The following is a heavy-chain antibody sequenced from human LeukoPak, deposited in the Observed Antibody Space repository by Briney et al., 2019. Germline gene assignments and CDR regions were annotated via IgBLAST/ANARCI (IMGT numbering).Heavy chain of an antibody. CDR1: GYTFTGYY. CDR3: ARAYDSSGYYYAY. CDR2: INPNSGGT. J-gene: IGHJ4*02. Sequence: ASVKVSSKASGYTFTGYYMHWVRQAPGQGLEWMGRINPNSGGTNYAQKFQGRVTMTRDTSISTAYMELSRLRSDDTAVYYCARAYDSSGYYYAYWGQGTLVTVSS. V-gene: IGHV1-2*06. D-gene: IGHD3-22*01.